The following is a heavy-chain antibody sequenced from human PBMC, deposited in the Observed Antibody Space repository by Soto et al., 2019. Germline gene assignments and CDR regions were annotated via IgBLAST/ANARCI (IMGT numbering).Heavy chain of an antibody. D-gene: IGHD3-3*01. J-gene: IGHJ4*02. V-gene: IGHV3-23*01. CDR1: GFSFSSFA. CDR2: VSGRGGGT. CDR3: AKDPNYDFWSGFSAVYFDY. Sequence: EVHLLQSGGGLVQPGGSLRLSCAASGFSFSSFALSWVRQSPGKGLEWVAAVSGRGGGTYYANSVKGRFTISRDNSQNTLFLQMNSLRAEDSAIYYCAKDPNYDFWSGFSAVYFDYWGQGTLVTVSS.